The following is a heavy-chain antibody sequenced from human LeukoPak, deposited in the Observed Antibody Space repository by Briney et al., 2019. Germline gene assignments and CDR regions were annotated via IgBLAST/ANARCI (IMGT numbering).Heavy chain of an antibody. CDR2: ISAYNGNT. CDR3: ARAGRHGSGWYLDY. V-gene: IGHV1-18*01. CDR1: GYTFTSYD. Sequence: ASVKVSCKASGYTFTSYDINWVRQATGQGLEWMGWISAYNGNTNYAQKLQGRVTMTTDTSTSTAYMELRSLRSDDTAVYYCARAGRHGSGWYLDYWGQGTLVTVSS. D-gene: IGHD6-19*01. J-gene: IGHJ4*02.